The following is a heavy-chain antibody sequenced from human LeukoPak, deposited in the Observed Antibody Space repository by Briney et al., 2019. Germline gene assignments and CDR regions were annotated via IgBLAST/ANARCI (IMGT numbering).Heavy chain of an antibody. D-gene: IGHD3-9*01. CDR2: ISGSGANT. CDR3: AKDLDDILTGYDY. CDR1: GFTFSTYA. V-gene: IGHV3-23*01. Sequence: GGSLRLSCAASGFTFSTYAMSSVRQAPGKGLEWVSTISGSGANTYYADSVRGRFTISRDNSKNTLYLQMNSLRAEDTAVYYCAKDLDDILTGYDYWGQGTLVTVSS. J-gene: IGHJ4*02.